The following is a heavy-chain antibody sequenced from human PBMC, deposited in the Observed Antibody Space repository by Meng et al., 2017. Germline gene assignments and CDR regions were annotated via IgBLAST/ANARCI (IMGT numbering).Heavy chain of an antibody. CDR2: IYYSGST. CDR1: GGSISSSSYY. CDR3: ARGYGDYWVSHY. D-gene: IGHD4-17*01. Sequence: SETLSLTCTVSGGSISSSSYYWGWIRQPPGKGLEWIGSIYYSGSTYYNPSLNSRVTISVDTSKNQFSMKLSSVTAADTAVYYCARGYGDYWVSHYWGQGTLVTVSS. V-gene: IGHV4-39*07. J-gene: IGHJ4*02.